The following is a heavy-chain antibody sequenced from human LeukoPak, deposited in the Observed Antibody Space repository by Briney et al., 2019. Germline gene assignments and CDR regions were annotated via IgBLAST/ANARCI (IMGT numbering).Heavy chain of an antibody. CDR2: ITASGDNT. V-gene: IGHV3-23*01. Sequence: PGGSLRLSCAASGFTFSSYAMGWVRQAPGKGLEWVSVITASGDNTYYADSVKGRLTISRDNSKNTLYLQMNSLRAEDTAVYYCAKGNGYSYGRYYFDYWGQGTLVTVSS. CDR1: GFTFSSYA. J-gene: IGHJ4*02. CDR3: AKGNGYSYGRYYFDY. D-gene: IGHD5-18*01.